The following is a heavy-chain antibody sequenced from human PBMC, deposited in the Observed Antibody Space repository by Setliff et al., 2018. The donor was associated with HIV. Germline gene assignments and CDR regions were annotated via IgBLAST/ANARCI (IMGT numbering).Heavy chain of an antibody. CDR2: IWSDGSNK. CDR3: AKPLYSYEIDY. CDR1: GFTFSTYG. Sequence: GGSLRLSCAASGFTFSTYGMHWVRQAPGKGLEWVAVIWSDGSNKYYADSVKGRFTISRDNSKNTLYLQMNSLRAEDTAIYYCAKPLYSYEIDYWGQGTLVTVSS. J-gene: IGHJ4*02. V-gene: IGHV3-33*06. D-gene: IGHD5-18*01.